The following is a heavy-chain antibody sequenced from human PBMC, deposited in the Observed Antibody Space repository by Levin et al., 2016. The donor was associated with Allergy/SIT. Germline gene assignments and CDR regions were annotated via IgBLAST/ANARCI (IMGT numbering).Heavy chain of an antibody. V-gene: IGHV3-33*01. Sequence: VRQAPGKGLEWVAVIWYDGSNKYYADSVKGRFTISRDNSKNTLYLQMNSLRAEDTAVYYCARDRKPAGSDAFDIWGQGTMVTVSS. CDR2: IWYDGSNK. CDR3: ARDRKPAGSDAFDI. J-gene: IGHJ3*02. D-gene: IGHD1-14*01.